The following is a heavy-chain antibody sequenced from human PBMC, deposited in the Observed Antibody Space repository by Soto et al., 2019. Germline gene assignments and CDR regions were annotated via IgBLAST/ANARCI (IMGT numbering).Heavy chain of an antibody. J-gene: IGHJ6*03. CDR3: XXXXXXXXXXXXXXXXYMDV. Sequence: QVQLQQWGAGLLKPSETLSLTCAVYGGSFSGYYWSWIRQPPGKGLEWIGEINHSGSTNYNPSLKSRVTISVXXXXXXXXXXXXXXXXXXXXXXXXXXXXXXXXXXXXXXXXYMDVWGKGTTVTVSS. CDR1: GGSFSGYY. CDR2: INHSGST. V-gene: IGHV4-34*01.